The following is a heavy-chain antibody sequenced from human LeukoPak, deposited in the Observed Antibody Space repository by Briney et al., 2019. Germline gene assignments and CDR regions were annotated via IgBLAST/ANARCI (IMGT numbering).Heavy chain of an antibody. J-gene: IGHJ4*02. CDR1: GFTFSDYY. CDR2: ISSSGSTI. V-gene: IGHV3-11*04. CDR3: ARDRGHYGSGSYHTY. Sequence: GGSLRLSCAASGFTFSDYYISWIRQAPGKGLEWVSYISSSGSTIYYADSVKGRFTISGDNSKNTLYLQMNSLRAEDTAVYYCARDRGHYGSGSYHTYWGQGTLVTVSS. D-gene: IGHD3-10*01.